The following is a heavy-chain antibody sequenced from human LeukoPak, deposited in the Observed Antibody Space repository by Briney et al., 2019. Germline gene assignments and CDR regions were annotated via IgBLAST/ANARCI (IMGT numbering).Heavy chain of an antibody. CDR3: ARLRAMAGHRGGFDF. CDR2: VYYTGKT. J-gene: IGHJ3*01. V-gene: IGHV4-39*02. CDR1: GDSISYHNYY. Sequence: SETLSLTCAVSGDSISYHNYYWDWLRQPPGKGLEGIGTVYYTGKTYYNPSLKSRVPISVDPSQNHFSFQLTSMTTADTDVYYCARLRAMAGHRGGFDFWGRGTMVTVSS. D-gene: IGHD6-19*01.